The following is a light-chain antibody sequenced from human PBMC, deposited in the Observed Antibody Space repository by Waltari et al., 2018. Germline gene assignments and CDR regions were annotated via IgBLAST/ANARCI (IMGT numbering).Light chain of an antibody. CDR1: SSNIGSNY. Sequence: QSVLTQPPSASGTPGQRVTISCSGSSSNIGSNYVSWYQQPPGTAPKLLSYRNNQRPSGVPDRFSGSKSGASASLAISGLRSEDEADYYCAAWDDSLSGVVFGGGTKLTVL. CDR3: AAWDDSLSGVV. CDR2: RNN. V-gene: IGLV1-47*01. J-gene: IGLJ2*01.